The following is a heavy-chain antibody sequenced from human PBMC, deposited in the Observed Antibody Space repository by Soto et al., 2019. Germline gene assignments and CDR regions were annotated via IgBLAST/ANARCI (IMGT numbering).Heavy chain of an antibody. D-gene: IGHD3-10*01. CDR2: IIPILGIA. V-gene: IGHV1-69*02. J-gene: IGHJ6*03. CDR3: ARGTYYYGWGGENYYYYYYMDV. CDR1: GGTFSSYT. Sequence: SVKVSCKASGGTFSSYTISWVRQAPGQGLEWMGRIIPILGIANYAQKFQGRVTITADKSTSTAYMELSSLRSEDTAVYYCARGTYYYGWGGENYYYYYYMDVWGKGTRVTFS.